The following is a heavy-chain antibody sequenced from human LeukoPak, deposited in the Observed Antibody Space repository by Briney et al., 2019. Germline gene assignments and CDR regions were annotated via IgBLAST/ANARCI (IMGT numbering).Heavy chain of an antibody. CDR3: ARELLNRYSSAWPGSDP. D-gene: IGHD6-19*01. CDR1: GYTFTSYG. CDR2: ISGYNGNT. Sequence: GASVKVSCKASGYTFTSYGISWVRQAPGQGLEWMGWISGYNGNTNYAQKLQGRVTMTTDTSTSTAYMELRSLRSDDTAVYYCARELLNRYSSAWPGSDPWGQGTLVTVSS. V-gene: IGHV1-18*01. J-gene: IGHJ5*02.